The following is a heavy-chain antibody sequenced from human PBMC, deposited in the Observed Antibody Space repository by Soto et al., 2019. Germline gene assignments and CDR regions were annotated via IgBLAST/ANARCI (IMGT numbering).Heavy chain of an antibody. Sequence: LTCAVCGGSFRAYYWSWIRQPPGKGLEWIGYISNSGSTGYNPSLKTRLSMSVDRSKNQFTLRLTSVTAADTAVYFCATESGSTYGYFDYWGQGTQVTVSS. CDR2: ISNSGST. CDR3: ATESGSTYGYFDY. J-gene: IGHJ4*02. V-gene: IGHV4-30-4*01. D-gene: IGHD4-17*01. CDR1: GGSFRAYY.